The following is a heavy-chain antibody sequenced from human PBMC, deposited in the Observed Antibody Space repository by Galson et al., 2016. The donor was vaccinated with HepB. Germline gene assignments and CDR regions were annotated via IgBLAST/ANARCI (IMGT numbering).Heavy chain of an antibody. CDR2: ISAYNGNT. J-gene: IGHJ4*02. D-gene: IGHD1-26*01. V-gene: IGHV1-18*01. CDR3: ARSHSGSCDY. Sequence: VKVSCKASGYTFTNYGISWVRQAPGQGLEWMGWISAYNGNTNYAQKLQGKVTMTTDTSTSTAYMEMRSLRSDDTDVYYCARSHSGSCDYWGQGTLVTVSS. CDR1: GYTFTNYG.